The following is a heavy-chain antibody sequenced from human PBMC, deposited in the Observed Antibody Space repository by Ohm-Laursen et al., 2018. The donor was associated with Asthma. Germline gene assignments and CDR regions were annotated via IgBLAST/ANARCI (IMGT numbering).Heavy chain of an antibody. Sequence: SETLSLTCTVSGGSISSSSYFWGWIRQPPGKGLEWIGSIYYSGSTSYNPSLKSRVTISVDTSKNQFSLKLSSVTAADTAVYYCARHPRSPPLVFDIWGQGTMVTVSS. J-gene: IGHJ3*02. CDR2: IYYSGST. CDR1: GGSISSSSYF. CDR3: ARHPRSPPLVFDI. D-gene: IGHD1-14*01. V-gene: IGHV4-39*01.